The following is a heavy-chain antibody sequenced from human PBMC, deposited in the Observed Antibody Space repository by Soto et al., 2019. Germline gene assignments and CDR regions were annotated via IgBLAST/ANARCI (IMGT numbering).Heavy chain of an antibody. D-gene: IGHD3-22*01. CDR1: GFTLDDHT. V-gene: IGHV3-9*01. J-gene: IGHJ3*01. CDR2: ISWNSGII. CDR3: TKDTHSPSGYFEAFDV. Sequence: DAQLVESGGGLVQPGKSLRISCVASGFTLDDHTMHWVRQAPGRGLEWVSCISWNSGIIGYADSVKGRFTISRDNAKNSLYLRMDSLRPEDTAVYYCTKDTHSPSGYFEAFDVWGQGTKVTVSS.